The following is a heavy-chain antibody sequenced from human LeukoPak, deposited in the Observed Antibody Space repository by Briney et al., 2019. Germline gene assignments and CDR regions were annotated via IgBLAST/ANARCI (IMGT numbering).Heavy chain of an antibody. CDR1: GYSITSYW. CDR3: ARQAGPRGSGSRENDLYFQH. J-gene: IGHJ1*01. V-gene: IGHV5-51*01. D-gene: IGHD6-19*01. CDR2: IYPGDSDT. Sequence: KYGAPLKISCIGSGYSITSYWIGWVRHMPGKGLEWMGIIYPGDSDTSYSPSFQGQVTISADKSISNAYLQWSTLKASDTAMYYCARQAGPRGSGSRENDLYFQHWGQGTLVTVSS.